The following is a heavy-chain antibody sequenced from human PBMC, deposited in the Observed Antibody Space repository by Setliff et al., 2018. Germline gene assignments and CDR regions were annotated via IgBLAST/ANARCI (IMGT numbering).Heavy chain of an antibody. V-gene: IGHV3-7*01. CDR1: EFTFNKYW. D-gene: IGHD3-9*01. CDR2: IDPDGIGK. CDR3: AKEIIEGLLSGLDF. J-gene: IGHJ4*02. Sequence: PGGSLRLSCAASEFTFNKYWMTWVRQAPGKGLEWVANIDPDGIGKYYIDSVRGRFTVSRDNSKNTLTLQMNSLRPDDTAVYYCAKEIIEGLLSGLDFWGQGTLVTVSS.